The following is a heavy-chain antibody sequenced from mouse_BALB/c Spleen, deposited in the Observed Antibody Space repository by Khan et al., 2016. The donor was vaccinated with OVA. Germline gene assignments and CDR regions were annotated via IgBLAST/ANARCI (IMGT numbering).Heavy chain of an antibody. J-gene: IGHJ3*01. CDR2: IDPANGET. CDR3: ARSGYFAWFAY. V-gene: IGHV14-1*02. CDR1: GFNIKDYY. Sequence: VQLKQSGAELVRPGALVKLSCKASGFNIKDYYMHWVKQRPEQGLEWIGWIDPANGETVYDPKFQDKASITADTSSNTAYLQFSSLTSEDTAVYYCARSGYFAWFAYWGQGTLVTVSA.